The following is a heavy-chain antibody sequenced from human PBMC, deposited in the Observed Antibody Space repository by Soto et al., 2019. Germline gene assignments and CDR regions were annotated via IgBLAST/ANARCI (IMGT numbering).Heavy chain of an antibody. J-gene: IGHJ4*02. V-gene: IGHV4-59*08. CDR2: IYYSGST. CDR3: ARGLSGAAGVFDS. CDR1: GGSISSYY. Sequence: SETLSLTCTVSGGSISSYYWSWIRQPPGKGLEWIGYIYYSGSTNYNPSLKSRVTISVDTSKNQFSLKLNSMTAADTAIYYCARGLSGAAGVFDSWGQEILVTVSS. D-gene: IGHD6-13*01.